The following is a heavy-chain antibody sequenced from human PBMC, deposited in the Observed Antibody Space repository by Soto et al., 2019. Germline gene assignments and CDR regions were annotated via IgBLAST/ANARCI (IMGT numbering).Heavy chain of an antibody. Sequence: GGSLRLSCAASGFTFSSYAMSWVRQAPGKGLEWVSAISGSGGSTYYADSVKGRFTISRDNSKNTLYLQMNSLRAEDTAVYYCAKGRRPIIVVVPAAMWRAPVWFDPWGQGTLVTVSS. CDR2: ISGSGGST. J-gene: IGHJ5*02. D-gene: IGHD2-2*01. V-gene: IGHV3-23*01. CDR3: AKGRRPIIVVVPAAMWRAPVWFDP. CDR1: GFTFSSYA.